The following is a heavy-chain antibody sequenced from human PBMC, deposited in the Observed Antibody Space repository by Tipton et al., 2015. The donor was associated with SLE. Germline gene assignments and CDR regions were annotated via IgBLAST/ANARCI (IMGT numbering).Heavy chain of an antibody. CDR1: GGSFSGYY. V-gene: IGHV4-59*01. Sequence: LRLSCAVYGGSFSGYYWSWIRQPPGKGLEWIGYIYYSGSTSYNPSLKSRVTISVDTSKNQFSLKLSSVTAADTAVYYCARGESLFDYWGQGTLVTVSS. J-gene: IGHJ4*02. CDR2: IYYSGST. CDR3: ARGESLFDY.